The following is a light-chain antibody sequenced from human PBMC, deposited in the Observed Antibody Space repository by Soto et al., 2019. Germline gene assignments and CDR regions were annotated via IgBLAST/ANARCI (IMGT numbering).Light chain of an antibody. V-gene: IGKV3-11*01. J-gene: IGKJ2*01. Sequence: EVVLTQSPASLSLSPGERATLSCRASQSVSSYLAWYQQKPGQAPRLLIHDVSNRATGIPARFSGSGSGTDVTLTISSLEPEEFAVDDCQQRRGTFGQGTKLESK. CDR3: QQRRGT. CDR2: DVS. CDR1: QSVSSY.